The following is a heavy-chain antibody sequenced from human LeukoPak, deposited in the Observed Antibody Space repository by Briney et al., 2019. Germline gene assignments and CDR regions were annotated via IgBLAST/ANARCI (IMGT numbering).Heavy chain of an antibody. CDR3: GRRPIAARLSRSYYYMDL. CDR2: IYYSGNT. V-gene: IGHV4-39*07. Sequence: PSETLSLTCTVSGGTIRSNNYWGWIRQPPGMGLEWIGTIYYSGNTYYNPSLKSRVTISVDTSKNQFSLKLSSVTVADTAVYHCGRRPIAARLSRSYYYMDLWGKGTTVTVSS. D-gene: IGHD6-6*01. CDR1: GGTIRSNNY. J-gene: IGHJ6*03.